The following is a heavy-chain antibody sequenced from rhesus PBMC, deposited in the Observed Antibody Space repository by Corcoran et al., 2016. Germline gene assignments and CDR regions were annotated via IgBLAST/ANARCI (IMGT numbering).Heavy chain of an antibody. CDR2: ISVKSNNYET. Sequence: EVQVVESGGGLVQPGGSLRLSCVASGLTFSSSAIHWVRQASGKGLEWVGRISVKSNNYETEYAASVKGRFTFSRDDSKNTAYLQMNSLKIEDTAVYYCATYTVGTLHLFDYWGQGVLVTVSS. CDR3: ATYTVGTLHLFDY. J-gene: IGHJ4*01. CDR1: GLTFSSSA. V-gene: IGHV3-118*01. D-gene: IGHD5-24*01.